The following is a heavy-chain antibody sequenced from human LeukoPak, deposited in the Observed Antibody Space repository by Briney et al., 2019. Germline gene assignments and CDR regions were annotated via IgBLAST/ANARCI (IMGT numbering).Heavy chain of an antibody. Sequence: SETLSLTCNVSGGSISSSGYYWGWIRQPPGKGLEWIGSIYYSGSTYYNPSLKSRVTISVDMSKNQFSLKLSSVTAADTAVYYCAGSSSWYVIDYWGQGTLVTVSS. CDR1: GGSISSSGYY. CDR2: IYYSGST. J-gene: IGHJ4*02. D-gene: IGHD6-13*01. CDR3: AGSSSWYVIDY. V-gene: IGHV4-39*07.